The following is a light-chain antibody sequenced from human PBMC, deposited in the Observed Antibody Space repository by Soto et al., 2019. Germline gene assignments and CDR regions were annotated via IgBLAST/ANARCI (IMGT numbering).Light chain of an antibody. CDR2: DAS. CDR1: QGISSW. CDR3: QQANIFPRA. Sequence: DIQLTQFTLSVSYSVGDRVTITCAASQGISSWLAWYQQKREKAPKVVIYDASSLQSGVPSRISGSGSGTDFTLTISSLQPEDCATYYCQQANIFPRAFGGGTQVDIK. J-gene: IGKJ4*01. V-gene: IGKV1-12*01.